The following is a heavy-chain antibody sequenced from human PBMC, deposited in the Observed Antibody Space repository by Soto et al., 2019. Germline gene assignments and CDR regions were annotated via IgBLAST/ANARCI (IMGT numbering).Heavy chain of an antibody. CDR3: AKRRVLTIFGGYDAFDI. CDR1: GFTFSSYA. D-gene: IGHD3-3*01. Sequence: PGGSLRLSCAASGFTFSSYAMSWVRQAPGKGLEWVSAISGSGGRTYYADSVKGRFTISRDNSKNTLYLQMNSLRAEDTAVYYCAKRRVLTIFGGYDAFDIWGQGTMVTVSS. CDR2: ISGSGGRT. J-gene: IGHJ3*02. V-gene: IGHV3-23*01.